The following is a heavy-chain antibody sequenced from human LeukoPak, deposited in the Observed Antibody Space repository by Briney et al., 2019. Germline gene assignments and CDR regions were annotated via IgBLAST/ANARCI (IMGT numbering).Heavy chain of an antibody. Sequence: GASVKVSCKASRCTFADYGISWVRQAPGQGLEWMGWISIHNGNTNAQKFQGRVTLTTDTSTSTAYLELRSLTSDDTAVYYCARSSKQWLDYWGQGTLVTVSS. J-gene: IGHJ4*02. CDR2: ISIHNGNT. D-gene: IGHD6-19*01. CDR1: RCTFADYG. V-gene: IGHV1-18*01. CDR3: ARSSKQWLDY.